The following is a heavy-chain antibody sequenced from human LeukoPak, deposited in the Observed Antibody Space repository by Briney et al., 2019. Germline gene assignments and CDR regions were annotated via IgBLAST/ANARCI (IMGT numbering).Heavy chain of an antibody. Sequence: PSETLSLTCAVSGASINDFYWTWIRQPPGKGLEWIGYVYYGGSTNYNPSLKSRVSMSVDTSKNQFSLKLSSVTAADTAVYYCARRNYYDTSFDYWGQGTLVAVSS. CDR3: ARRNYYDTSFDY. CDR1: GASINDFY. J-gene: IGHJ4*02. CDR2: VYYGGST. D-gene: IGHD3-22*01. V-gene: IGHV4-59*08.